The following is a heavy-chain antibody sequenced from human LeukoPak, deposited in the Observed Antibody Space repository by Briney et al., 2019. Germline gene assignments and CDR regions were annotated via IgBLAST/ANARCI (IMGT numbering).Heavy chain of an antibody. CDR3: ARGIAVAGHHYYYGMDV. CDR2: IIPIFGTA. V-gene: IGHV1-69*13. CDR1: GGTFSSYA. J-gene: IGHJ6*02. D-gene: IGHD6-19*01. Sequence: SVKVSCKASGGTFSSYAISWVRQAPGQGLEWMGGIIPIFGTANYAQKFQGRVTITADESTSTAYMELSSLRSEDTAVYYCARGIAVAGHHYYYGMDVWGQGTTVTVSS.